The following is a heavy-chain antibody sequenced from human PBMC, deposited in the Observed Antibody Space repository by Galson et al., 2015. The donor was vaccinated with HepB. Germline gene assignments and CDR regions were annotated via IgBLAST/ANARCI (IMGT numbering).Heavy chain of an antibody. CDR3: ARSTSSSWYYYYYGMDV. Sequence: TLSLTCTVSGGSISSYYWSWIRQPPGKGLEWIGYIYYSGSTNYNPSLKSRVTISVDTSKNQFSLKLSSVTAADTAVYYCARSTSSSWYYYYYGMDVWGQGTTVTVSS. CDR2: IYYSGST. V-gene: IGHV4-59*01. CDR1: GGSISSYY. D-gene: IGHD6-6*01. J-gene: IGHJ6*02.